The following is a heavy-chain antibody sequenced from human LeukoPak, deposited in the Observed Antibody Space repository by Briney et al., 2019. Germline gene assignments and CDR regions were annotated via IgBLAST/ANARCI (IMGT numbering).Heavy chain of an antibody. CDR2: IIPILGIA. D-gene: IGHD6-19*01. CDR1: GGTFSSYA. J-gene: IGHJ4*02. Sequence: GSSVKVSCKASGGTFSSYAIIWVRQAPGQGLEWMGRIIPILGIANYAQKFQGRVTITADKSTSTAYMELSSLRSEDTAVYYCARGGSGWYYFDYWGQGTLVTVSS. V-gene: IGHV1-69*04. CDR3: ARGGSGWYYFDY.